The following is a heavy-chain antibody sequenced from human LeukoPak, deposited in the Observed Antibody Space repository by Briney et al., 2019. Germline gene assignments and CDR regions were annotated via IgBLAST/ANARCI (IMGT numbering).Heavy chain of an antibody. V-gene: IGHV3-23*01. Sequence: GGSLRLSCAASGFTFSIYAMSWVRQAPGKGLQWVSSITSRGESTWYVDSVKGRFTITRDNSENTLYLQMHSLRAEDTAVYDCARDRPNYYGSDGHYYRRDGDYWGRGTLVSVS. D-gene: IGHD3-22*01. J-gene: IGHJ4*02. CDR3: ARDRPNYYGSDGHYYRRDGDY. CDR2: ITSRGEST. CDR1: GFTFSIYA.